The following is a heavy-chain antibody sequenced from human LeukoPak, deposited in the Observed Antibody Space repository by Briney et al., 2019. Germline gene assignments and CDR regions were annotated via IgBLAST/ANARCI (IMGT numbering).Heavy chain of an antibody. CDR3: ARAGAAAAGMGY. CDR2: IVPVLGIA. J-gene: IGHJ4*02. D-gene: IGHD6-13*01. CDR1: GGTFSSYA. Sequence: SVKVSCKASGGTFSSYAISWVRQAPGQGLEWMGRIVPVLGIANYAQKFQGRVTITADKSTSTAYMELSSLRSEDTAVYYCARAGAAAAGMGYWGQGTLVTVSS. V-gene: IGHV1-69*04.